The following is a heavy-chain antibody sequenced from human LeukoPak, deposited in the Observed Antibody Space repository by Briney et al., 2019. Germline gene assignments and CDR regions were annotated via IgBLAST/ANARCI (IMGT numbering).Heavy chain of an antibody. D-gene: IGHD2-15*01. Sequence: LAGGSLRLSCAASGFTFSSYWMHWVRQAPGKGLVWVSRINSDGSSTIYADSVKGRFTISRDNAKNTLYLQMNSLGAEDTAVYYCARGSARGAFDIWGQGTMVTVSP. CDR3: ARGSARGAFDI. CDR2: INSDGSST. J-gene: IGHJ3*02. CDR1: GFTFSSYW. V-gene: IGHV3-74*01.